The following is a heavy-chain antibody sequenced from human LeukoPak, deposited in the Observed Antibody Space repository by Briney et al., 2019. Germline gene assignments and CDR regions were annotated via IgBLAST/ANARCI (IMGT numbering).Heavy chain of an antibody. J-gene: IGHJ4*02. Sequence: PSETPSPTCTVSGASITSSYWSWIRQSAGRGLECIGYIANNGDLNYNPSLRSRVTISMDTSKNQFSLRLTSVTAADTALYFCAKTARLFEYWGQGALVTVSS. CDR1: GASITSSY. CDR3: AKTARLFEY. D-gene: IGHD6-25*01. CDR2: IANNGDL. V-gene: IGHV4-59*08.